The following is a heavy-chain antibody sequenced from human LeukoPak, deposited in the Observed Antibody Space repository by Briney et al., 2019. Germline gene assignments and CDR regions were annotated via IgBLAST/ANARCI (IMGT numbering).Heavy chain of an antibody. D-gene: IGHD3-9*01. J-gene: IGHJ4*02. CDR2: ISGSGGST. V-gene: IGHV3-23*01. Sequence: PGGSLRLSCAASGFTFSSYAMSWVRQAPGKGLEWVSSISGSGGSTYYADSVKGRFTISRDNSKNTLYLQMNSLRAEDTAVYYCAKNFDWRDARDYWGQGTLVTVSS. CDR3: AKNFDWRDARDY. CDR1: GFTFSSYA.